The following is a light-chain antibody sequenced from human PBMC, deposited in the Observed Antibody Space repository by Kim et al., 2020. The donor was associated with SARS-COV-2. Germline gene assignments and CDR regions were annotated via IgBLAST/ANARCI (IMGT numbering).Light chain of an antibody. J-gene: IGKJ1*01. CDR1: QSISSW. Sequence: SVGDRVTITCRASQSISSWLAWYQQKPGKAPKLLIYKASSLESGVPSRFSGSGSGTEFTLTISSLQPDDFATYYCQQYNSYSPEWTFGQGTKLEI. CDR3: QQYNSYSPEWT. V-gene: IGKV1-5*03. CDR2: KAS.